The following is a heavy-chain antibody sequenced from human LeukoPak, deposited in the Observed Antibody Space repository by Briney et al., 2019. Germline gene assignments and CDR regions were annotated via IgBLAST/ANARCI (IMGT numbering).Heavy chain of an antibody. J-gene: IGHJ6*02. CDR2: INPNSGGT. V-gene: IGHV1-2*06. CDR1: GYTFTGYY. D-gene: IGHD6-19*01. Sequence: AASVKVSCKASGYTFTGYYMHWVRQAPGQGLEWMGRINPNSGGTNYAQKFQGRVTMTRDTSISTAYMELSRLRSDDTAVYYCARDSVSGWFSSPGYYGMDVWGQGTTVTVSS. CDR3: ARDSVSGWFSSPGYYGMDV.